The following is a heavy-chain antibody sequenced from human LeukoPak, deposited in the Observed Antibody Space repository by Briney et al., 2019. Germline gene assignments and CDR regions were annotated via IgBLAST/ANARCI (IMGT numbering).Heavy chain of an antibody. D-gene: IGHD2-2*02. J-gene: IGHJ5*02. CDR3: AKGDIPNWFDP. Sequence: SETLSLTSAVSGGSISSQNWWSWVRRPPGKGLEWIGEIFHSGSTHYNPSLKSRVTTSVDKSKNQFSLNLSSVTAADTAVYYCAKGDIPNWFDPWGQGTLVTVSS. CDR2: IFHSGST. V-gene: IGHV4-4*02. CDR1: GGSISSQNW.